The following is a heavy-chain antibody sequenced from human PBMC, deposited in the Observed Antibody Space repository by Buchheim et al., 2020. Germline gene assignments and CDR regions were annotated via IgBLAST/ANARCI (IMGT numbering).Heavy chain of an antibody. CDR2: VNSDECTT. Sequence: EVQLVESGGGLVQPGGSLRLSCAVSGLAFNNRWMHWVRQAAGKGLVWVSHVNSDECTTTYADSVKGRFTLPRDNAKNTPDLQMNSLRAEDTAVYYCASDWSYALDVWGQGTT. J-gene: IGHJ6*02. CDR3: ASDWSYALDV. V-gene: IGHV3-74*01. CDR1: GLAFNNRW.